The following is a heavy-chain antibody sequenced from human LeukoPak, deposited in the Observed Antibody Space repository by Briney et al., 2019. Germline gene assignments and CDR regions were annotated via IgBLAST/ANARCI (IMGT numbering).Heavy chain of an antibody. V-gene: IGHV3-64*01. Sequence: GGSLRLSCAASGFIFGSYAMHWVRQAPGKGLESVSVISVDGGRTYYANSVEGRFTISRDNSNNMLDLQMGSLRAEDMAVYYCARLYCSTLSCSDYWGQGTLVAVSS. CDR1: GFIFGSYA. CDR3: ARLYCSTLSCSDY. D-gene: IGHD2-2*01. J-gene: IGHJ4*02. CDR2: ISVDGGRT.